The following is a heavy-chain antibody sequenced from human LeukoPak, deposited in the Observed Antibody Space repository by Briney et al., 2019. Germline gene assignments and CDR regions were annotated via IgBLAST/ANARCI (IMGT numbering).Heavy chain of an antibody. V-gene: IGHV5-51*01. CDR2: IYPGDSDT. Sequence: GESLQISCKGSGYSFTSYWIGWVRQMPGKGLEWMGIIYPGDSDTRYSPSFQGQVTISADKSISTAYLQWSSLKASDTAMYYCARSANYDFWSGYYTTRRWFDPWGQGTLVTVSS. J-gene: IGHJ5*02. CDR3: ARSANYDFWSGYYTTRRWFDP. CDR1: GYSFTSYW. D-gene: IGHD3-3*01.